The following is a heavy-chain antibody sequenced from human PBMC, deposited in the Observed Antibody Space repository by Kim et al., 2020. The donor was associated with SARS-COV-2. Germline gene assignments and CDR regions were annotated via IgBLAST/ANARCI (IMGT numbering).Heavy chain of an antibody. CDR3: AKDSRTFYDSSGYYDY. CDR2: VGGSGHNT. CDR1: GFTFSNYA. J-gene: IGHJ4*01. Sequence: GGSLRLSCAASGFTFSNYAMSWVRQAPGKGLEWVSSVGGSGHNTDYAASVRGRFTVFRDNSKTSVYLQMNSLRAEDTAVYYCAKDSRTFYDSSGYYDYWG. D-gene: IGHD3-22*01. V-gene: IGHV3-23*01.